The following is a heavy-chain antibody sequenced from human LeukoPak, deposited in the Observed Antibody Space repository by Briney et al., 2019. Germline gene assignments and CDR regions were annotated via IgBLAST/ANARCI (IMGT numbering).Heavy chain of an antibody. J-gene: IGHJ6*03. CDR1: GFTFGDYA. D-gene: IGHD3-10*01. CDR2: IRSKAYGGTT. Sequence: GGSLRLSCTASGFTFGDYAMSWVRQAPGKGLEWVGFIRSKAYGGTTEYAASVKGRFTISRDDSKSIAYLQMNSLKTEDTAVYYCTRAYGSGIYYYYMDVWGKGTTVTVSS. CDR3: TRAYGSGIYYYYMDV. V-gene: IGHV3-49*04.